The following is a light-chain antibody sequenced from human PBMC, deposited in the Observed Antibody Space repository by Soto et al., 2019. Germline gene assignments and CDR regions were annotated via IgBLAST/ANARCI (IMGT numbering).Light chain of an antibody. CDR2: DAS. V-gene: IGKV3-11*01. J-gene: IGKJ5*01. Sequence: EIVLTQSPATLSLSPGERATLSCRASRSVRSYLAWYQQKPGQAPRLLIYDASNRAAGIPARFSGSGSETDFTLTISSLEPEDFAVYYCPQRYAWPPITFGQGTRLEIK. CDR3: PQRYAWPPIT. CDR1: RSVRSY.